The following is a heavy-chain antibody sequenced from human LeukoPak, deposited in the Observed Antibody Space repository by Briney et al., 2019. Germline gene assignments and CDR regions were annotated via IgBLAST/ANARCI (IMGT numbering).Heavy chain of an antibody. CDR3: ARLLSTTDAFDI. Sequence: GGSLRLSCAASGFTFSSYSMNWVRQAPGKGLEWVSSISSSSSYIYYADSVKGRFTISRDNAKNSLYLQMNSLRAEDTAVYYCARLLSTTDAFDIWGQGTMVTVSS. CDR2: ISSSSSYI. J-gene: IGHJ3*02. D-gene: IGHD2/OR15-2a*01. CDR1: GFTFSSYS. V-gene: IGHV3-21*04.